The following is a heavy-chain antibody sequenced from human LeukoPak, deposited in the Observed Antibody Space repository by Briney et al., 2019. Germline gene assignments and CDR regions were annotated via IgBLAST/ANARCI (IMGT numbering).Heavy chain of an antibody. J-gene: IGHJ3*02. CDR1: GFTFTRYW. Sequence: GGSLRLSCAASGFTFTRYWMNWVRQAPGKGLEWVANIKQDGSAQNYVDSVKGRFTISRDNAKNSLYLQMNSLRAEDTAVYYRARDLTLLGAFDIWGQGTMVTVSS. CDR2: IKQDGSAQ. CDR3: ARDLTLLGAFDI. D-gene: IGHD7-27*01. V-gene: IGHV3-7*01.